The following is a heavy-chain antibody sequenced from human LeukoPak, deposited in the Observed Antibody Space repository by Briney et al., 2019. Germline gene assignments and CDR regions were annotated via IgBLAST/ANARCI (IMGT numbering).Heavy chain of an antibody. CDR1: EFTFSSYS. CDR3: ARVEMATIGDY. CDR2: ISSSSSYI. Sequence: GGSLRLSCAASEFTFSSYSMNWVRQDPGKGLEWVSSISSSSSYIYYADSVKGRFTISRDNAKNSLYLQMNSLRAEDTAVYYCARVEMATIGDYWGQGTLVTVSS. D-gene: IGHD5-24*01. V-gene: IGHV3-21*01. J-gene: IGHJ4*02.